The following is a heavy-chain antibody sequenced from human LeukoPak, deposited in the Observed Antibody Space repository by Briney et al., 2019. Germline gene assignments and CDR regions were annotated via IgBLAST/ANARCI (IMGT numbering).Heavy chain of an antibody. D-gene: IGHD6-13*01. CDR2: IWYDGSNK. Sequence: GGSLRLSCAASGFTSSSYGMHWVRQAPGKGLEWVAVIWYDGSNKYYADSVKGRFTISRDNSKNTLYLQMNSLRAEDTAVYYCAKQGVHITFIQQLTNAFDIWGQGTMVTVSS. J-gene: IGHJ3*02. CDR3: AKQGVHITFIQQLTNAFDI. CDR1: GFTSSSYG. V-gene: IGHV3-33*06.